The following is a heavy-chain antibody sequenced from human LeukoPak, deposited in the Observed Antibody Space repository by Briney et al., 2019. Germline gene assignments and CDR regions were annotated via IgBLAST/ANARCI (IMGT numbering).Heavy chain of an antibody. CDR3: ARDMGFYALDV. CDR1: GGSISSHY. CDR2: VYNSGRT. D-gene: IGHD3-10*01. V-gene: IGHV4-4*07. Sequence: SETLSHTCSVSGGSISSHYWLWIRQPAGKGLEWIGRVYNSGRTNYNPSLKSRVTMSVDMSKNQFSLKLSSVTAADTAVYYCARDMGFYALDVWGQGTTVTVSS. J-gene: IGHJ6*02.